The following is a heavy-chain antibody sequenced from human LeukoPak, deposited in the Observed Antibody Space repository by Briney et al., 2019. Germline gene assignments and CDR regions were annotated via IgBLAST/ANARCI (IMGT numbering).Heavy chain of an antibody. V-gene: IGHV3-30-3*01. Sequence: GGSLRLSCAASGFTFSSYAMHWVRQAPGKGLEWVAVISYDGSNKYYADSVKGRFTISRDNAKNSLYLQMNSLRAEDTAVYYCARDRIQLFFGERSPGGQGTLVTVSS. CDR1: GFTFSSYA. D-gene: IGHD5-18*01. J-gene: IGHJ4*02. CDR3: ARDRIQLFFGERSP. CDR2: ISYDGSNK.